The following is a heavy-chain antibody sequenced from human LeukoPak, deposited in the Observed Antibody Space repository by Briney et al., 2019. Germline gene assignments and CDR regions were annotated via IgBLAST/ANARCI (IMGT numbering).Heavy chain of an antibody. Sequence: ASVKVSCKASGYTFTNYGISWVRQAPGQGLEWLGWISAYNDNTNYAQKLQGRVTMTTDTSTSTAYMELRSLRTDDTAVYYCARRRDGYNSDHYNYGMDVWGQGTTVTVSS. J-gene: IGHJ6*02. CDR2: ISAYNDNT. V-gene: IGHV1-18*04. CDR3: ARRRDGYNSDHYNYGMDV. CDR1: GYTFTNYG. D-gene: IGHD5-24*01.